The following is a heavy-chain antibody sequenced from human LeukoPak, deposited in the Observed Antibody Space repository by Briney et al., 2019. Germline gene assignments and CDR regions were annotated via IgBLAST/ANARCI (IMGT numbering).Heavy chain of an antibody. CDR2: IWYDGSNK. CDR3: ARHSAIVAPPDY. CDR1: GFTFSSYG. Sequence: GGSLRLSCAASGFTFSSYGMHWVRQAPGKGMEWLAVIWYDGSNKYYADSAKGRFTISRDNSKNTLYLQMNSLRAEDTAVYYCARHSAIVAPPDYWGQGTLVTVSS. D-gene: IGHD2-2*01. V-gene: IGHV3-33*01. J-gene: IGHJ4*02.